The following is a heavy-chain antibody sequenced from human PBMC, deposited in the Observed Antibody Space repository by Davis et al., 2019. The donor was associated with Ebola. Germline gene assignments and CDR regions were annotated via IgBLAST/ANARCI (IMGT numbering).Heavy chain of an antibody. D-gene: IGHD6-19*01. CDR3: ARELIAVAGVDY. V-gene: IGHV3-30*03. CDR1: GFTFSSYG. CDR2: ISYDGSNK. Sequence: GGSLRLSCAASGFTFSSYGMHWVRQAPGKGLEWVAVISYDGSNKYYADSVKGRFTISRDNSKNTLYLQMNSLRAEDTAVYYCARELIAVAGVDYWGQGTLVTVSS. J-gene: IGHJ4*02.